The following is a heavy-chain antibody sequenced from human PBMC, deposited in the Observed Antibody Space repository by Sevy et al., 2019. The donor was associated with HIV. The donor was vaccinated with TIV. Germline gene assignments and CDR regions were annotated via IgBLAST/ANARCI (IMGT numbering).Heavy chain of an antibody. CDR1: GFTFSNHW. Sequence: GGSLRLSCAVSGFTFSNHWMTWVRQAPGKGLEWVANIKKDGTDKFYVDSVMGRFSISRDNAKDLHYLQMNSLRVEDTAVYYWARDRRVEYGGSDYWGQGTLVTVSS. CDR3: ARDRRVEYGGSDY. D-gene: IGHD3-10*01. V-gene: IGHV3-7*03. J-gene: IGHJ4*02. CDR2: IKKDGTDK.